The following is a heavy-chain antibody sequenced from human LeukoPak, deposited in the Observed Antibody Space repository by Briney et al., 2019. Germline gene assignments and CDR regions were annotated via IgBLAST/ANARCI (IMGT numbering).Heavy chain of an antibody. CDR1: GYTFTSYY. CDR2: INPNSGGT. V-gene: IGHV1-2*02. J-gene: IGHJ4*02. Sequence: ASVKVSCKASGYTFTSYYMHWVRQAPGQGLEWMRWINPNSGGTNYAQKFQGRVTMTRDTSISTAYMELSRLRSDDTAVYYCARVVPAAIHRYYFDYWGQGTLVTVSS. D-gene: IGHD2-2*02. CDR3: ARVVPAAIHRYYFDY.